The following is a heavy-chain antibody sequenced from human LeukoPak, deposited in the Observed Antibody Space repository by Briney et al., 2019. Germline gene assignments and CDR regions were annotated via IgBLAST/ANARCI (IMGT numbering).Heavy chain of an antibody. J-gene: IGHJ4*02. CDR3: ARGKDLWGYCSGGSCYCFDY. V-gene: IGHV1-18*01. CDR2: ISAYNGNT. CDR1: GYTFTSYG. Sequence: ASVKVSCKASGYTFTSYGISWVRQAPGQGVEWMGWISAYNGNTNYAQKRQGTVTITTKTSTSTAYMELRSVRSDDTGVYYCARGKDLWGYCSGGSCYCFDYWGQGTLVTVSS. D-gene: IGHD2-15*01.